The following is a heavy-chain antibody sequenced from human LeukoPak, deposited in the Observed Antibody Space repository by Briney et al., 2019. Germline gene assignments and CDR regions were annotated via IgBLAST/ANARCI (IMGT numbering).Heavy chain of an antibody. V-gene: IGHV4-59*01. CDR1: GGSFSGYY. D-gene: IGHD5-24*01. CDR3: AREMATTHYYYGMDV. Sequence: SETLSLTCAVYGGSFSGYYWSWIRQPPGKGLEWIGYIYYSGSTNYNPSLKSRVTISVDTSKNQFSLKLSSVTTADTAVYYCAREMATTHYYYGMDVWGQGTTVTVSS. J-gene: IGHJ6*02. CDR2: IYYSGST.